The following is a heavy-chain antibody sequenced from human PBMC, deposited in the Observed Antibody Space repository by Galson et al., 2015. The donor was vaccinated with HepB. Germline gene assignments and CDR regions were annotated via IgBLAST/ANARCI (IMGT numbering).Heavy chain of an antibody. Sequence: LRLSCAASGFTFGDYAMSWIRQSPGKGLQWLGEVNHGGTTKYNPSLQSRITVSIDTPKNLFSLTLKSVTAADTALYYCARSRSGMYRLIYFDSWGQGTLVTVSS. CDR1: GFTFGDYA. V-gene: IGHV4-34*01. D-gene: IGHD1-26*01. CDR3: ARSRSGMYRLIYFDS. CDR2: VNHGGTT. J-gene: IGHJ4*02.